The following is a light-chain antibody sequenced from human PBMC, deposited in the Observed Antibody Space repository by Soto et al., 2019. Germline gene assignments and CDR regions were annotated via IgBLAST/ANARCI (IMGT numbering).Light chain of an antibody. CDR3: QQYGNSPWT. J-gene: IGKJ1*01. CDR2: GAS. V-gene: IGKV3-20*01. Sequence: ILLTQSPCTLSLSPGERATLSCRASQSVSSSYLAWYQQKPGQAPRLLIYGASSRATGIPDRFSGSGSGTDFTLTISRLEPEDFAVYYCQQYGNSPWTFGQGTKV. CDR1: QSVSSSY.